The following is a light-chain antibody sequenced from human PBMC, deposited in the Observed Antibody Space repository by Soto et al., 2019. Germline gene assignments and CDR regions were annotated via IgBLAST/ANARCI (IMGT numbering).Light chain of an antibody. Sequence: QSALTQPASVSGSPGQSITISCTGTDSDVGGYNYVSWYQQHPGKAPKLMIYGVYNRPSGVSNRFSGSKSGNTASLTISGLQAEDEADYYCSSFTNNNTPHVVFGGGIQLTVL. V-gene: IGLV2-14*01. CDR2: GVY. J-gene: IGLJ2*01. CDR1: DSDVGGYNY. CDR3: SSFTNNNTPHVV.